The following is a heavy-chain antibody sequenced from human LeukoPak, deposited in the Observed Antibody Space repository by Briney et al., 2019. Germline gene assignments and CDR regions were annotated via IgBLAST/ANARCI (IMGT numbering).Heavy chain of an antibody. CDR2: IGGSGGST. D-gene: IGHD1-1*01. Sequence: GGSLRLSCAASAFTFSSYAMTWVRQARGKGLEWVSGIGGSGGSTYYSDSVKGRFTISRDNSKNTVYLQMNSLRAEDTAVYYCARGGAHSWNPRYWGQGTLVTVSS. V-gene: IGHV3-23*01. CDR1: AFTFSSYA. J-gene: IGHJ4*02. CDR3: ARGGAHSWNPRY.